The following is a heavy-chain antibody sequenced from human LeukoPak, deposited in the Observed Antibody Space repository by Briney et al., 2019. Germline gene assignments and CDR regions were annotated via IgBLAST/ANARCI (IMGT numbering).Heavy chain of an antibody. CDR3: ARDGSDCTNGVCYLDY. Sequence: GGSLRLSCAASGFTVSSNYMSWVRQAPGKGLEWVSVIYSGGSTYYADSVKGRFTISRDNSKNTLYLQMNSLRAEDTALYYCARDGSDCTNGVCYLDYWGQGTLVTVSS. V-gene: IGHV3-53*01. CDR1: GFTVSSNY. CDR2: IYSGGST. J-gene: IGHJ4*02. D-gene: IGHD2-8*01.